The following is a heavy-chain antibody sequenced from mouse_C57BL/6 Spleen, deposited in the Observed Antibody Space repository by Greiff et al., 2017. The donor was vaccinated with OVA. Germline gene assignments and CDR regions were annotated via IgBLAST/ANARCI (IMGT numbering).Heavy chain of an antibody. J-gene: IGHJ2*01. D-gene: IGHD2-2*01. CDR3: ATMVVSYFDY. CDR2: ISNGSSTI. Sequence: EVQLQESGGGLVKPGGSLKLSCAASGFTFSDYGMHWVRQAPEKGLEWVAYISNGSSTIYYADTVKGRFTISRDNAKNTLFLQMTSLRSEDTAMYYCATMVVSYFDYWGQGTTLTVSS. CDR1: GFTFSDYG. V-gene: IGHV5-17*01.